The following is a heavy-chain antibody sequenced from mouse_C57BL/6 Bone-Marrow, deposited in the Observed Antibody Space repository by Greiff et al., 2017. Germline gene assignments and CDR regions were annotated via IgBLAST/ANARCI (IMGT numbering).Heavy chain of an antibody. CDR2: IYPGSGNT. Sequence: QVHVKQSGAELVRPGASVKLSCKASGYTFTDYYINWVKQRPGQGLEWIARIYPGSGNTYYNEKFKGKATLTAEKSSSTAYMQLSSLTSEDSAVYFCARVGLYDGYPEGFFAYWGQGTLVTVSA. CDR1: GYTFTDYY. D-gene: IGHD2-3*01. J-gene: IGHJ3*01. CDR3: ARVGLYDGYPEGFFAY. V-gene: IGHV1-76*01.